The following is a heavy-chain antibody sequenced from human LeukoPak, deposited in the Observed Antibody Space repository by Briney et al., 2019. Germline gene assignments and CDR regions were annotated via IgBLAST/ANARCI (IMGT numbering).Heavy chain of an antibody. Sequence: SETLSLTCTVSGGSISSYYWSWIRQPAGKGLEWIGRIYTSGSTNYNPSLKSRVTMSVDTSKNQFSLKLSSVTAADTAVYYCARGTTVTRSGYYYYYMDVWGKGTTVTVSS. D-gene: IGHD4-17*01. CDR1: GGSISSYY. CDR2: IYTSGST. CDR3: ARGTTVTRSGYYYYYMDV. J-gene: IGHJ6*03. V-gene: IGHV4-4*07.